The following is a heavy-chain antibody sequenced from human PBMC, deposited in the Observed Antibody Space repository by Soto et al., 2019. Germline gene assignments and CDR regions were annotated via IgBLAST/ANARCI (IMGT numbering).Heavy chain of an antibody. J-gene: IGHJ4*02. V-gene: IGHV4-30-4*01. D-gene: IGHD3-22*01. CDR3: AKFYYYDRTRIDY. CDR2: IYYSGST. Sequence: PSETLSFTCTVSGGSIISGDDYWSWIRQTPGKGLEFIGYIYYSGSTYYNPSLQSRTTISVDTPKRRFSLNLSSVTAADTAVYYCAKFYYYDRTRIDYWGEGALVTVSS. CDR1: GGSIISGDDY.